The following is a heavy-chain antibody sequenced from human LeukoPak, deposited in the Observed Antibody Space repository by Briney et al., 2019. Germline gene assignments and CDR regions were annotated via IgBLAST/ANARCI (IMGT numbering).Heavy chain of an antibody. J-gene: IGHJ5*02. CDR1: GFTVSSNY. CDR2: IYSGGST. V-gene: IGHV3-53*05. CDR3: AKVSNYDILTGYYNH. Sequence: GGSLRLSCAASGFTVSSNYMSWVRQAPGKGLEWVSVIYSGGSTYYADSVKGRFTISRDNSKNTLYLQMNSLRAEDTALYYCAKVSNYDILTGYYNHWGQGTLVTVSS. D-gene: IGHD3-9*01.